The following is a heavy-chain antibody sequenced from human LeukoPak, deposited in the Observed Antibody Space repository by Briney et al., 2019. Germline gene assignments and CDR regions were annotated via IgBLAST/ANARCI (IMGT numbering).Heavy chain of an antibody. Sequence: SGTLSLTCAVYGGSFSGYYWSWIRQPPGKGLEWIGEINHSGSTNYNPSLKSRVTISVDTSKNQFSLKLSSVTAADTAVYYCARVFSNYEDYWGQGTLVTVSS. D-gene: IGHD4-11*01. V-gene: IGHV4-34*01. J-gene: IGHJ4*02. CDR1: GGSFSGYY. CDR3: ARVFSNYEDY. CDR2: INHSGST.